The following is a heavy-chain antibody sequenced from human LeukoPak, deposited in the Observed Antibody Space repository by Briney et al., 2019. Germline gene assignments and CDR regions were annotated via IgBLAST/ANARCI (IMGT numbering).Heavy chain of an antibody. V-gene: IGHV1-18*01. D-gene: IGHD6-13*01. Sequence: ASVKVSCKASGYTFTSYGISWVRQAPGQGPEWMGWISAYNGNTNYAQKLQGRVTMTTDTSTSTAYMELRSLRSDDTAVYYCAREVAAAGISYYYYGMDVWGQGTTVTVSS. CDR2: ISAYNGNT. J-gene: IGHJ6*02. CDR1: GYTFTSYG. CDR3: AREVAAAGISYYYYGMDV.